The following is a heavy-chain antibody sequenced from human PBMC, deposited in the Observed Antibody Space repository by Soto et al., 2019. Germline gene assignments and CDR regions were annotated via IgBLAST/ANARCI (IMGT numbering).Heavy chain of an antibody. J-gene: IGHJ6*02. CDR1: GFTFSSYS. CDR2: ISSSSSTI. CDR3: ARDYSSGWYEGGQNHYYYYGMDV. D-gene: IGHD6-19*01. Sequence: GGSLRLSCAASGFTFSSYSMNWVRQAPGKGLEWVSYISSSSSTIYYADSVKGRFTISRDNAKNSLYLQMNSLRDEDTAVYYCARDYSSGWYEGGQNHYYYYGMDVWGQGTTVTVSS. V-gene: IGHV3-48*02.